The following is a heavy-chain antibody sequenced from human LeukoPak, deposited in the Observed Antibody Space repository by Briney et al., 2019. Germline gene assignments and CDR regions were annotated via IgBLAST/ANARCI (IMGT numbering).Heavy chain of an antibody. CDR2: INPNSGGT. CDR3: ALYCSGGSCYSGAGGIAY. Sequence: GASVKVSCKASGYTFTGYYMHWVRQAPGQGLEWMGWINPNSGGTNYAQKFQGRVTMTRDTSISTAYMELSRLRSDDTAVYYCALYCSGGSCYSGAGGIAYWGQGTLVTVSS. D-gene: IGHD2-15*01. CDR1: GYTFTGYY. J-gene: IGHJ4*02. V-gene: IGHV1-2*02.